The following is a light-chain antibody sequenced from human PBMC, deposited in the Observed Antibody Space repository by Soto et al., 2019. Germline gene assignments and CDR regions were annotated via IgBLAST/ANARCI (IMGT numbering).Light chain of an antibody. Sequence: DIQRTQSPSALSASVADRVTITCRASQSIMRSLNWYQQKPGKAPNLLIYAAYSLQTGVPDRFSGSGSRTDFTLTISGLQPEDFAPYSCQQSHSAPWTFAQGTKVAIK. CDR3: QQSHSAPWT. V-gene: IGKV1-39*01. J-gene: IGKJ1*01. CDR2: AAY. CDR1: QSIMRS.